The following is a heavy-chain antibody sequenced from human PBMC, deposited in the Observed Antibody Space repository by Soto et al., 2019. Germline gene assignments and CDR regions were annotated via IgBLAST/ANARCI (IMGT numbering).Heavy chain of an antibody. CDR2: ISSSSSYI. D-gene: IGHD2-21*02. V-gene: IGHV3-21*01. Sequence: EVQLVESGGGLVKPGGSLRLSCAASGFTFSSYSMNWVRQAPGKGLEWVSSISSSSSYIYYADSVKGRFTISRDNAKNSLYLQMNSLRAEDTAVYYGARSIVVVTAHYYWGQGTLVTVSS. CDR3: ARSIVVVTAHYY. J-gene: IGHJ4*02. CDR1: GFTFSSYS.